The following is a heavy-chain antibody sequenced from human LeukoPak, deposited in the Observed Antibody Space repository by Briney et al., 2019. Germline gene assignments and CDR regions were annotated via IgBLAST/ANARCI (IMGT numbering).Heavy chain of an antibody. CDR2: IIPIFGTA. D-gene: IGHD3-3*01. CDR1: GGAFSTYA. V-gene: IGHV1-69*01. CDR3: ARGGNYDFWSAQGWFDP. J-gene: IGHJ5*02. Sequence: GSSVKVSCKASGGAFSTYAISWVRLAPGQGLEWMGGIIPIFGTANYAQKFQGRVTITADESTSTAYMELSSLRPEDTAVYYCARGGNYDFWSAQGWFDPWGQGALVTVSS.